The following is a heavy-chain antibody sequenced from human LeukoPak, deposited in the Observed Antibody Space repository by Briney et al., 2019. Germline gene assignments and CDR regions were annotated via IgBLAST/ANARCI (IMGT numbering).Heavy chain of an antibody. CDR3: AKDRLIDSSSFPHY. Sequence: PGRSLRLSCAASGFTFSSYGMHWVRQAPGKGLEWVAVISYDGSNKYYADSVKGRFTISRDNSKNTLYLQMNSLRAEDTAVYYCAKDRLIDSSSFPHYWGQGTLVTVSS. V-gene: IGHV3-30*18. CDR1: GFTFSSYG. CDR2: ISYDGSNK. D-gene: IGHD6-13*01. J-gene: IGHJ4*02.